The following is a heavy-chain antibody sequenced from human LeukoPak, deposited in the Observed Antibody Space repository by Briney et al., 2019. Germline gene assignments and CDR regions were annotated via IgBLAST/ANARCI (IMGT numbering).Heavy chain of an antibody. CDR1: GGSFSGYY. V-gene: IGHV4-59*01. CDR2: IYYSGST. D-gene: IGHD6-19*01. Sequence: SETLSLTCAVYGGSFSGYYWSWIRQPPGKGLEWIGYIYYSGSTNYNPSLKSRVTISVDTSKNQFSLKLSSVTAADTAVYYCARSPYSSGWYLKYYFDYWGQGTLVTVSS. J-gene: IGHJ4*02. CDR3: ARSPYSSGWYLKYYFDY.